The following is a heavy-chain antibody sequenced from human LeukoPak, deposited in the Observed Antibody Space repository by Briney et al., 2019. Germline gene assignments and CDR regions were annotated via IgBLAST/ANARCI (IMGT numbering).Heavy chain of an antibody. CDR3: ARHGRNYYDSSGNYYYFDY. V-gene: IGHV4-39*01. Sequence: PSETLSLTCTVSGGSTVSGGSVSSSSYYWGWIRQSPGKGLEWIGSMYYSGSTYYNPSLESRVTISGDTSSNHFSLKLRSVTAADTAVYYCARHGRNYYDSSGNYYYFDYWGQGTLVTVSS. CDR1: GGSVSSSSYY. J-gene: IGHJ4*02. CDR2: MYYSGST. D-gene: IGHD3-22*01.